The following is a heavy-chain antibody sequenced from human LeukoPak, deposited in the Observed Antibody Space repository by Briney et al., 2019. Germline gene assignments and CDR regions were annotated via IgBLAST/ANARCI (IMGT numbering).Heavy chain of an antibody. CDR2: ISAYNGNT. V-gene: IGHV1-18*01. Sequence: ASVKVSCKASGYTFTSYGISWVRQAPGQGLEWMGWISAYNGNTNYAQKLQGRVTMTADTSTSTAYMELRSLRSDDTAVYYCARRGGYCSGGSCPGWFDPWGQGTLVTVSS. CDR1: GYTFTSYG. CDR3: ARRGGYCSGGSCPGWFDP. D-gene: IGHD2-15*01. J-gene: IGHJ5*02.